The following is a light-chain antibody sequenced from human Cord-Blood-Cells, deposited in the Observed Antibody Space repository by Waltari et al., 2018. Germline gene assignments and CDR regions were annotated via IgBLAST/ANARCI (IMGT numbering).Light chain of an antibody. CDR1: SSDVGGYNY. CDR3: SSYAGSNKIVV. V-gene: IGLV2-8*01. Sequence: SALTQPPSASGSPGQSVTISCTGTSSDVGGYNYVSWYQQHPGKAPKLMIYEVSKRPSGVPDRFSGSKSGNTASLTVSGLQAEDEADYYCSSYAGSNKIVVFGGGTKLTVL. CDR2: EVS. J-gene: IGLJ2*01.